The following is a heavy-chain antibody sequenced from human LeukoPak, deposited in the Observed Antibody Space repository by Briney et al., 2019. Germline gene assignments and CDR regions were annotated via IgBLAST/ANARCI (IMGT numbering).Heavy chain of an antibody. CDR2: ISSSSSTI. CDR3: AREEGKNYYDSSGYLN. D-gene: IGHD3-22*01. J-gene: IGHJ4*02. CDR1: GFTFSSYS. V-gene: IGHV3-48*01. Sequence: GGSLRLSCAASGFTFSSYSMNWVRQAPGKGLEWVSYISSSSSTIYYADSVKGRFTISRDNAKNSLYLQMNSLRAEDTAVYYCAREEGKNYYDSSGYLNWGQGTLVTVSS.